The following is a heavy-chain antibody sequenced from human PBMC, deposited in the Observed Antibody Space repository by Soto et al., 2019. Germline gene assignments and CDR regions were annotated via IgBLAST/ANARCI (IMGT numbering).Heavy chain of an antibody. V-gene: IGHV4-59*01. D-gene: IGHD1-26*01. J-gene: IGHJ5*02. Sequence: LETLSLTCTVSGGSISSYYWSWIRQPPGKGLEWIGYIYYSGSTNYNPSLKSRVTISVDTSKNQFSLKLSSVTAADTAVYYCASHSGSYYHDRNWFDTWGEGTLVTVSS. CDR3: ASHSGSYYHDRNWFDT. CDR1: GGSISSYY. CDR2: IYYSGST.